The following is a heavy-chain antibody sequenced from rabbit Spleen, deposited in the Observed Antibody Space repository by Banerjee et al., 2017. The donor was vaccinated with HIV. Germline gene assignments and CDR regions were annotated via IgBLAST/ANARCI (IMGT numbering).Heavy chain of an antibody. CDR2: VDGGSSNT. J-gene: IGHJ4*01. CDR3: ARDLDGVIGWNFGW. D-gene: IGHD1-1*01. CDR1: GFSFSSGYD. Sequence: QEQLEESGGDLVKPEGSLTLTCKASGFSFSSGYDMCWVRQAPGKGLEWIACVDGGSSNTWYASWAKGRFTISKTSSTVDLKMTSLTAADTAIYLCARDLDGVIGWNFGWWGPGTLVTVS. V-gene: IGHV1S45*01.